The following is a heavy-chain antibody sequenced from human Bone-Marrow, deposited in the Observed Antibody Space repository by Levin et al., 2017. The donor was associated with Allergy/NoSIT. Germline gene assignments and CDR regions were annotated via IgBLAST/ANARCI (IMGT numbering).Heavy chain of an antibody. D-gene: IGHD3-9*01. CDR1: GFAFSSYA. CDR2: ISDDGSKK. CDR3: AKVRRELVIATDAFDI. V-gene: IGHV3-30*18. Sequence: GGSLRLSCAVSGFAFSSYAMHWVRQAPGKGLEWVADISDDGSKKYYVDSVKGRFTISRDNLKNTLFLQMNSLRVEDTAVYYCAKVRRELVIATDAFDIWGPGTLVTVSS. J-gene: IGHJ3*02.